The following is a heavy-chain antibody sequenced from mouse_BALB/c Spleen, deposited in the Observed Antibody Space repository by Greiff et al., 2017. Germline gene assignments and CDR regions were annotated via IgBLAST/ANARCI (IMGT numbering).Heavy chain of an antibody. Sequence: DVMLVESGGGLVQPGGSRKLSCAASGFTFSSFGMHWVRQAPEKGLEWVAYISSGSSTIYYADTVKGRFTISRDNPKNTLFLQMTSLRSEDTAMYYCARSGVITRDYFDYWGQGTTLTVSS. D-gene: IGHD2-4*01. J-gene: IGHJ2*01. V-gene: IGHV5-17*02. CDR2: ISSGSSTI. CDR3: ARSGVITRDYFDY. CDR1: GFTFSSFG.